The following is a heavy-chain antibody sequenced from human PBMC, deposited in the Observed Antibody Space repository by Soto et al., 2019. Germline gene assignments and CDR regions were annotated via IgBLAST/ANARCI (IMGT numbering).Heavy chain of an antibody. Sequence: GGSLRLSCAASGLTFSSYAMSWVRQAPGKGLEWVSAISGSGAGTYYADSVKGRFTISRDNSKNTLFLQMNSLRAEDTAVYYCATNSSGPLHFDYWGQGTLVTVSS. J-gene: IGHJ4*02. CDR2: ISGSGAGT. CDR1: GLTFSSYA. CDR3: ATNSSGPLHFDY. D-gene: IGHD6-19*01. V-gene: IGHV3-23*01.